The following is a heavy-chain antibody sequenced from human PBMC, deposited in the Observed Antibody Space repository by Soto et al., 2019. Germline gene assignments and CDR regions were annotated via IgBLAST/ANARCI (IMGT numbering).Heavy chain of an antibody. V-gene: IGHV2-5*02. CDR1: GFSLRTSGVG. Sequence: QITLKESGPTLVRPTQSLTLTCAFSGFSLRTSGVGVGWIRQPPGKALEWLAVIYWDDSKHYSPSLRSRLTITKDTSKNQVVLTMTNMDPMDTGTYYRAHKGPEDWPLDYWGQGTLVTVSS. J-gene: IGHJ4*02. D-gene: IGHD3-9*01. CDR2: IYWDDSK. CDR3: AHKGPEDWPLDY.